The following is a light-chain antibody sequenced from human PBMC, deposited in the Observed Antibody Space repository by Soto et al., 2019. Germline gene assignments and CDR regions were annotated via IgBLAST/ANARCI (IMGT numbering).Light chain of an antibody. CDR2: RNN. V-gene: IGLV1-47*01. CDR1: SSNIGSNY. J-gene: IGLJ1*01. CDR3: AAWDDSLSGPVYV. Sequence: SVLTQPPSASGTPGQRVTISCSGSSSNIGSNYVYWYQQLPGTAPKLLIYRNNQRPSGVPDRFSGSKSGTSASLAISGLRSEDYADYYCAAWDDSLSGPVYVFGTGTEVTVL.